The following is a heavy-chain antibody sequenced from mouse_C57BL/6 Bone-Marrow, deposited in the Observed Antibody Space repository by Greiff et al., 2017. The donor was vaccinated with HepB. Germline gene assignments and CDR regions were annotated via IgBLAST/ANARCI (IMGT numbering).Heavy chain of an antibody. V-gene: IGHV1-19*01. J-gene: IGHJ1*03. CDR3: AIPYYYGSSWYFDV. CDR1: GYTFTDYY. D-gene: IGHD1-1*01. Sequence: EVKLQESGPVLVKPGASVKMSCKASGYTFTDYYMNWVKQSHGKSLEWIGVINPYNGGTSYNQKFKGKATLTVDKSSSTAYMELNSLTSEDSAVYYCAIPYYYGSSWYFDVWGTGTTVTVSS. CDR2: INPYNGGT.